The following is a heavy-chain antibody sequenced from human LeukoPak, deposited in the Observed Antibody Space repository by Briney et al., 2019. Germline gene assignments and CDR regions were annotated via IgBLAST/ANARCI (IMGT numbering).Heavy chain of an antibody. Sequence: GGSLRLSCAASGFTFSSYAMSWVRQAPGKGLEWVSAISGSGGSTYYADSVKGRFTISRDNSKNTLYLQMNSLSAEDTAVYYCAKVRSAAVGAFDIWGQGTMVTVSS. CDR3: AKVRSAAVGAFDI. CDR1: GFTFSSYA. CDR2: ISGSGGST. V-gene: IGHV3-23*01. J-gene: IGHJ3*02. D-gene: IGHD6-13*01.